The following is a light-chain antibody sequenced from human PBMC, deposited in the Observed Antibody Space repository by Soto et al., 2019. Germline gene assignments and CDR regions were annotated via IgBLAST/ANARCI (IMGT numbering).Light chain of an antibody. J-gene: IGLJ1*01. CDR2: DVS. CDR1: SNDVGGYNY. V-gene: IGLV2-14*03. Sequence: QSVLTQPASVSGSPGQSITISCTGTSNDVGGYNYVSWYQQHPGKAPRLIIHDVSHLPSGVSDRFAGSQSRNTASLIISGLQPEDEADYYCSSYTSGSLYAIGSGTKVTVL. CDR3: SSYTSGSLYA.